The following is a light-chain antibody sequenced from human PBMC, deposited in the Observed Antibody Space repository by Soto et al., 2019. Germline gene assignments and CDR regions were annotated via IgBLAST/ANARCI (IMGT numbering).Light chain of an antibody. CDR1: SSDVGGYNY. CDR2: EVS. J-gene: IGLJ3*02. V-gene: IGLV2-8*01. CDR3: SSYAGSNKRV. Sequence: QSVLTQPPSASGSPGQSVTISCTGTSSDVGGYNYVSWYQQHPGKAPKLMIYEVSKRPSGVHDRFSGSKSGNTASLTVSGLQAEDEADYYCSSYAGSNKRVFGGGTKLTVL.